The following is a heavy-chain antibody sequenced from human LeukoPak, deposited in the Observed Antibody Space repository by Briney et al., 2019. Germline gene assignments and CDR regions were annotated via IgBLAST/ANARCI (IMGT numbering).Heavy chain of an antibody. CDR1: GFTFSSYE. J-gene: IGHJ6*04. D-gene: IGHD3-10*02. Sequence: GGSLRLSCAASGFTFSSYEMNWVRQAPGKGLEWVSYISSSGSTIYYADSVKGRFTISRDNAKNSLYLQMNSLKAEDTAVYCCAELGITMIGGVWGKGTTVTISS. CDR2: ISSSGSTI. V-gene: IGHV3-48*03. CDR3: AELGITMIGGV.